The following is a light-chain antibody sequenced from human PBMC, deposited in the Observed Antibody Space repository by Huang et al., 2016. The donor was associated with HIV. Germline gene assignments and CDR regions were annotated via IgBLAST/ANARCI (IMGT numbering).Light chain of an antibody. V-gene: IGKV2D-29*02. CDR1: QSLLHTDATTY. CDR2: EGS. CDR3: IQTIQPAT. Sequence: DIVLTQTPLSLSVTPGQPLSISCKSSQSLLHTDATTYLYWYVQRPGQSPQLLIYEGSNRLVGGPDRFSGGGAGTDFTRNISRVEAEDAGVYSCIQTIQPATFGQGTKVEIK. J-gene: IGKJ1*01.